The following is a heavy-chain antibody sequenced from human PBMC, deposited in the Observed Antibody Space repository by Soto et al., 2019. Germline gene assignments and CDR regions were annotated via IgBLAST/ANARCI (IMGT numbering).Heavy chain of an antibody. V-gene: IGHV1-18*01. J-gene: IGHJ6*02. D-gene: IGHD1-26*01. Sequence: QVQLVQSGPEVKKPGASVKVSCKASGYTFTSYGFSWVRQAPGQGLEWMGWISAYNGDTNYPQKFQARVTMTTDTSTSTAYLDLRSRRSDDTAVYYCARSSGTYPPSRYYYGLDVWGQGTTVTVSS. CDR2: ISAYNGDT. CDR3: ARSSGTYPPSRYYYGLDV. CDR1: GYTFTSYG.